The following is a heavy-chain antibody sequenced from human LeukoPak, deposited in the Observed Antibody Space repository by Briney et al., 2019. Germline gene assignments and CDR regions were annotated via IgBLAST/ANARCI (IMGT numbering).Heavy chain of an antibody. CDR1: GGSISGYY. V-gene: IGHV4-59*01. Sequence: PSETLSLTCTVSGGSISGYYWSWIRQPPGKRLEWIGYIYCSGSTNYNPSLKSRVTISVAKSKPQFHLKLSSVTAADTAVYYCARSWRPDPFDYWGQGTLVTVSS. CDR3: ARSWRPDPFDY. D-gene: IGHD3-3*01. J-gene: IGHJ4*02. CDR2: IYCSGST.